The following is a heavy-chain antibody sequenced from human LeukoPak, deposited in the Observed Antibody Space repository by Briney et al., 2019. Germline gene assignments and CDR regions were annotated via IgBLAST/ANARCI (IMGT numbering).Heavy chain of an antibody. D-gene: IGHD2-8*01. V-gene: IGHV4-4*02. J-gene: IGHJ6*02. Sequence: NASETLSLTCAVSGGSISSSNWWSWVRQPPGKGLEWIGEINHSGSTNYNPSLKSRVTISVDTSKNQFSLKLSSVTAADTAVYYCARSNPMYCTNGVCSNYYYYYGMDVWGQGTTVTVSS. CDR2: INHSGST. CDR3: ARSNPMYCTNGVCSNYYYYYGMDV. CDR1: GGSISSSNW.